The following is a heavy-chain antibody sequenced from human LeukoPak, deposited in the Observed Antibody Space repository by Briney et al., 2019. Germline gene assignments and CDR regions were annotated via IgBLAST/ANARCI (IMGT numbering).Heavy chain of an antibody. J-gene: IGHJ4*02. V-gene: IGHV3-7*01. CDR2: IKQDGTEK. CDR3: VRAIDYGYPGGY. D-gene: IGHD4-17*01. Sequence: PGGSLRLSCVASEFTFSDFWMSWVRQAPGKGLEWVANIKQDGTEKYYVDSVKGRFTVSRDNAKNSLDLQMNSVRAEDTAAYYCVRAIDYGYPGGYWGQGTLVTVSS. CDR1: EFTFSDFW.